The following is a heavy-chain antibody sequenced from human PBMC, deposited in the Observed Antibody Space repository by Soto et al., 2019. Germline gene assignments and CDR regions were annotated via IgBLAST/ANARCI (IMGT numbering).Heavy chain of an antibody. J-gene: IGHJ4*02. D-gene: IGHD2-21*02. CDR3: ASGHIVVVTASHFDY. CDR1: GYTFTSYA. V-gene: IGHV1-3*01. CDR2: INAGSGNT. Sequence: ASVKVSCKASGYTFTSYAMQWVRQAPGQRLEWMGWINAGSGNTKYSQKFQGRVTITRDASASTAYMELSSLRSEDTAVYYCASGHIVVVTASHFDYWGQGTLVTVSS.